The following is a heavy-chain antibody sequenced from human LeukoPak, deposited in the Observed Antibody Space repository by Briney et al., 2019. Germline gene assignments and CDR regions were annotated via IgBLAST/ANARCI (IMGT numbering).Heavy chain of an antibody. D-gene: IGHD3-9*01. CDR3: AMWGDYDILTGYYDSDY. CDR2: IVGSGSNT. CDR1: GFIFSNYE. J-gene: IGHJ4*02. Sequence: GGSLRLSCAASGFIFSNYEMNWVRQAPGKGLEWVSAIVGSGSNTYYADSVKGRFTISRDNPKNTLYLQMNSLRADDTAVYYCAMWGDYDILTGYYDSDYWGQGTLVTVSS. V-gene: IGHV3-23*01.